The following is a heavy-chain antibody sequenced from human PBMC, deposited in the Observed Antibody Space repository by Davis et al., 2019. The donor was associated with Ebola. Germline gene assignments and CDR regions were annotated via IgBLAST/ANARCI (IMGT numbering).Heavy chain of an antibody. CDR3: ARTSIVGTTTTASDI. J-gene: IGHJ3*02. D-gene: IGHD1-26*01. CDR2: ISAYNGNT. V-gene: IGHV1-18*01. CDR1: GYSFKNYA. Sequence: ASVKVPCKASGYSFKNYAIRWVRQAPGKGLEWMGWISAYNGNTHYAQKVQGSITMTTDTSTGTAYLDLRSLRSDDTAVYFCARTSIVGTTTTASDIWGQGTLVTVSS.